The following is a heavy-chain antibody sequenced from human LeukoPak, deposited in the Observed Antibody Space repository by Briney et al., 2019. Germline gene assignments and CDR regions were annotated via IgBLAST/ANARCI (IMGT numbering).Heavy chain of an antibody. CDR1: VGSISSHY. D-gene: IGHD3-22*01. J-gene: IGHJ5*02. CDR2: IYHCGST. CDR3: ARLYDSSTYTNWLDP. V-gene: IGHV4-59*11. Sequence: PSETLSLTCTVSVGSISSHYWSWIRQPPGEGLEWIGYIYHCGSTKYNPALKSRITISVDSSKNQFSLKLSSVTAADTAVYYCARLYDSSTYTNWLDPWGQGTLVTVSS.